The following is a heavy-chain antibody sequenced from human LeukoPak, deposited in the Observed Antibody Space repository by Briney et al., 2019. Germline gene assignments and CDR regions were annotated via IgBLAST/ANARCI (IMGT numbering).Heavy chain of an antibody. CDR1: GFTVSSNY. CDR2: IYSSGTA. CDR3: AKGAQNTGLRYESDSDY. V-gene: IGHV3-53*01. D-gene: IGHD4-17*01. Sequence: PGGSLRLSCAASGFTVSSNYMSWVRQAPGKGLEWVSIIYSSGTAYYADSVKGRFTISRDNSKNTLYLQMNSLRAEDTAVYYCAKGAQNTGLRYESDSDYWGQGTLVTVSS. J-gene: IGHJ4*02.